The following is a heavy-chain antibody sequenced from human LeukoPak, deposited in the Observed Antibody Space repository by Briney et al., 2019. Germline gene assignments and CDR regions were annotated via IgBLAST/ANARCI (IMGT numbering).Heavy chain of an antibody. CDR1: GGTFSSYA. CDR2: IIPIFGTA. V-gene: IGHV1-69*01. D-gene: IGHD3-10*01. CDR3: ARGVRGVIITG. J-gene: IGHJ4*02. Sequence: GASVKVSCKASGGTFSSYAISWVRQAPGQGLEWMGGIIPIFGTANYAQKFQGRVTITADESTSAAYMELSSLRSEDTAVYYCARGVRGVIITGWGQGTLVTVSS.